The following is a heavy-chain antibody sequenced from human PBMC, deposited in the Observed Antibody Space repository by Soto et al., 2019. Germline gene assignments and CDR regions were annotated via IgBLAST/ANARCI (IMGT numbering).Heavy chain of an antibody. Sequence: SETLSLTCTVSGVSISSGDYYWSWIRQPPGKGLEWIGYIYYSGSTYYNPSLKSRVTISVDTSKNQFSLKLSSVTAADTAVYYCARGGYSYGVLFDYWGQGTLVTVSS. CDR1: GVSISSGDYY. CDR3: ARGGYSYGVLFDY. D-gene: IGHD5-18*01. V-gene: IGHV4-30-4*08. J-gene: IGHJ4*02. CDR2: IYYSGST.